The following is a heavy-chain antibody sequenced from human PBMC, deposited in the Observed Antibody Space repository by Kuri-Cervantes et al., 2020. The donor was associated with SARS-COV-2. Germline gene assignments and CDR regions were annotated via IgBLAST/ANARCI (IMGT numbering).Heavy chain of an antibody. V-gene: IGHV3-7*03. D-gene: IGHD6-13*01. CDR2: IKEDGSEE. J-gene: IGHJ6*02. CDR1: GFTFSNSS. Sequence: GESLKISCAASGFTFSNSSMSWVRQAPGKGLEWVANIKEDGSEEYYVDSAKGRFTISRDNAKNTLYLQMNSLRAEDTAVYYCARVAAACYYYGMDVWGQGTTVTVSS. CDR3: ARVAAACYYYGMDV.